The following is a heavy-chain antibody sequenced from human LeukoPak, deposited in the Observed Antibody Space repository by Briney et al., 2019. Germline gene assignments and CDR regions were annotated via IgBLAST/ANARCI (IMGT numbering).Heavy chain of an antibody. CDR1: GFPFSDYY. J-gene: IGHJ4*02. CDR2: XSSSSSYT. CDR3: ARVGYCSSTSCYSFDY. V-gene: IGHV3-11*06. D-gene: IGHD2-2*01. Sequence: KPGGSLRLSCAASGFPFSDYYMSWIRQAPGKGLXXXXXXSSSSSYTNYADSVKGRFTISRDNAKNSLYLQMNSLRAEDTAVYYCARVGYCSSTSCYSFDYWGQGTLVTVSS.